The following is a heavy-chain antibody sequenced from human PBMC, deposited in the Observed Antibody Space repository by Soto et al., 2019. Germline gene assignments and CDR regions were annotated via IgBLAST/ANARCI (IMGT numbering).Heavy chain of an antibody. D-gene: IGHD2-2*01. CDR3: AIIVVLPAAPHDMDV. CDR2: INPSGGST. J-gene: IGHJ6*03. Sequence: ASVKVSCKASGYTSTSYYMHWVRQAPGQGLEWMGIINPSGGSTSYAQKFQGRVTMTRDTSTSTVYMELSSLRSEDTAVYYCAIIVVLPAAPHDMDVWGKGTTVTVSS. V-gene: IGHV1-46*01. CDR1: GYTSTSYY.